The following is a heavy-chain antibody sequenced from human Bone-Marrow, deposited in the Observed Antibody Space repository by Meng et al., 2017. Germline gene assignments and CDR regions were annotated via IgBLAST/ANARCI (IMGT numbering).Heavy chain of an antibody. D-gene: IGHD3-22*01. V-gene: IGHV3-49*03. CDR1: GFTFGDYA. Sequence: GESLKISCTASGFTFGDYAMSWFRQAPGKGLEWVGFIRSKAYGGTTEYAASVKGRFTISRDDSKSIAYLQMNSLKTEDTAVYYCAREGQSYYYDSSGYGDGVDYWGQGTLVTVSS. J-gene: IGHJ4*02. CDR2: IRSKAYGGTT. CDR3: AREGQSYYYDSSGYGDGVDY.